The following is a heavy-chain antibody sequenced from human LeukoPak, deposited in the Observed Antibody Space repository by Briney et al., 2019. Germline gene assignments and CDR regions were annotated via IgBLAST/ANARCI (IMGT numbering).Heavy chain of an antibody. D-gene: IGHD4-17*01. CDR1: GFTSSSFS. CDR2: ITSSSSST. V-gene: IGHV3-48*04. CDR3: ARVIGSYGDSAY. J-gene: IGHJ4*02. Sequence: GGSLRLSCAASGFTSSSFSMNWVRQAPGKGLEWISYITSSSSSTYYAHSVKGRFTISRDNAKNSLYLQMNSLRAEDTAVYYCARVIGSYGDSAYWGQGTLVTVSS.